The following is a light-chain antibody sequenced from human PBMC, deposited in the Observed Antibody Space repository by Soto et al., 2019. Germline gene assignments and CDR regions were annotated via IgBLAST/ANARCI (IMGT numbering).Light chain of an antibody. CDR3: QQYNNYPRT. Sequence: DTQMTQSPSTLSASIGDRVTITCRASESIRTWLAWYQHKPGKAPKFLIYDASSLESGVPSRFSGSGSGTEFTLTISNLQPDDFATYFCQQYNNYPRTFGQGTRLEIK. CDR1: ESIRTW. CDR2: DAS. J-gene: IGKJ5*01. V-gene: IGKV1-5*01.